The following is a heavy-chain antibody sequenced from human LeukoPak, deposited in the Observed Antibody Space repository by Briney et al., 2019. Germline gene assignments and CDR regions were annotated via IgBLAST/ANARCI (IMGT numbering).Heavy chain of an antibody. V-gene: IGHV3-21*01. CDR3: ARGSSLNWFDP. J-gene: IGHJ5*02. D-gene: IGHD2-2*01. CDR1: GFTFSSYA. CDR2: ISSSSSYI. Sequence: GGSLRLSCTASGFTFSSYAMSWVRQAPGKGLEWVSSISSSSSYIYYADSVKGRFTISRDNAKNSLYLQMNSLRAEDTAVYYCARGSSLNWFDPWGQGTLVTVSS.